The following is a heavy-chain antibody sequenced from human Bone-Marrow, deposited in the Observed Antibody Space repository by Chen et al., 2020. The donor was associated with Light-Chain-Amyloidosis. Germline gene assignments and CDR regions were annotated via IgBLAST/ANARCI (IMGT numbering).Heavy chain of an antibody. CDR3: ARDMDFHLDV. Sequence: QVQLVQSGAEVKMSGASVKVPCKASGYTLKDYLMSWVRQAPGQGIEWMGWINPRNGDSESAQKCQGRVTMTRDTSITTVYMELSGLRFDDTAIYYCARDMDFHLDVWGQGTTVTVSS. D-gene: IGHD3-10*01. V-gene: IGHV1-2*02. J-gene: IGHJ6*02. CDR2: INPRNGDS. CDR1: GYTLKDYL.